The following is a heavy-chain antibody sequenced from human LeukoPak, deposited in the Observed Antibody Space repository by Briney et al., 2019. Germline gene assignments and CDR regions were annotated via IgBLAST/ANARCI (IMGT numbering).Heavy chain of an antibody. J-gene: IGHJ5*02. CDR3: ASSGYSGYGENWFDP. Sequence: GRSLRLSCAASGFTFSSYAMHWVRQAPGKGLEWVAVISYDGSNKYYADSVKGRFTISRDNSKNTLYLQMNSLRAEDTAVYYCASSGYSGYGENWFDPWGQGTLVTVSS. V-gene: IGHV3-30-3*01. CDR2: ISYDGSNK. D-gene: IGHD5-12*01. CDR1: GFTFSSYA.